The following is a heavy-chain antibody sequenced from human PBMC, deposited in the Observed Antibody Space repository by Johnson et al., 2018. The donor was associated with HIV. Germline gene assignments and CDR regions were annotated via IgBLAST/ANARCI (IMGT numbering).Heavy chain of an antibody. D-gene: IGHD2-15*01. Sequence: QVQLVESGGGVVQPGRSLRLSCAASGFTFSSYAMHWVRQAPGKGLEWVAVISYDGSNKYYADSVKGRFTISRDNSKNTLYLQMNSLRAEDTAVYYCARSKDCRVGTCPDAFDIWGQGTLVMVSS. V-gene: IGHV3-30-3*01. CDR3: ARSKDCRVGTCPDAFDI. J-gene: IGHJ3*02. CDR2: ISYDGSNK. CDR1: GFTFSSYA.